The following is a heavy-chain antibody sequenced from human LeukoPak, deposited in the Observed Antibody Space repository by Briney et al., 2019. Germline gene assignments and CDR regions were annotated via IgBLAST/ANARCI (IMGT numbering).Heavy chain of an antibody. D-gene: IGHD4-23*01. CDR3: AKSGGHSPWYFDY. CDR2: ISYDGSNQ. CDR1: GFIFSDFA. Sequence: PGGSLRLSCAASGFIFSDFAMHWIRQVPGKGLDWVGVISYDGSNQFYADSVKGRFTIARDKSKNSVYLQMNSLRAEDTAVYYCAKSGGHSPWYFDYWGQGTLVTVSS. J-gene: IGHJ4*02. V-gene: IGHV3-30-3*02.